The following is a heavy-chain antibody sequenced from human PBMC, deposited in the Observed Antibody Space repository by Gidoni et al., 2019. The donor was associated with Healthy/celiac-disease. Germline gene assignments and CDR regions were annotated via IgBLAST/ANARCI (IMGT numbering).Heavy chain of an antibody. Sequence: QITLKESGPTLVKPTQTLTLTCTFSGISLSTSGVGVGWIRQHPGKALEWLALIYWDDDKRYSPSLKSRLTITKDTAKNQVVLTMTNMDPVDTATYYCAHNTYYDFWSGYYTPSYFDYWGQGTLVTVSS. J-gene: IGHJ4*02. CDR3: AHNTYYDFWSGYYTPSYFDY. CDR1: GISLSTSGVG. CDR2: IYWDDDK. V-gene: IGHV2-5*02. D-gene: IGHD3-3*01.